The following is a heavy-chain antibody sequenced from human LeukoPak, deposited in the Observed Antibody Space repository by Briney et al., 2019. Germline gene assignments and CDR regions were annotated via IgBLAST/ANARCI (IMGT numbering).Heavy chain of an antibody. Sequence: PSETLSLTCTVSGGSISSSSYYWGWIRQPPGKGLEWIGSIYYSGSTYYNPSLKSRVTISVDTSKNQFSLKLISVTAADTAVYYCARRVTGTETLDYWGQGTLVTVSS. CDR1: GGSISSSSYY. J-gene: IGHJ4*02. V-gene: IGHV4-39*01. CDR3: ARRVTGTETLDY. CDR2: IYYSGST. D-gene: IGHD1-20*01.